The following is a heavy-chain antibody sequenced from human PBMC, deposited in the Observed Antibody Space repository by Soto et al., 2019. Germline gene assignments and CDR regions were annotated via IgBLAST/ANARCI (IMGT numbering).Heavy chain of an antibody. CDR2: ISGGGGST. CDR1: GFTFSRYA. D-gene: IGHD3-10*01. V-gene: IGHV3-23*01. Sequence: GGSLRLSCAASGFTFSRYAMSWVRQAPGKGLEWVSGISGGGGSTYYADSVKGRFTISRDNSKNTLYLQMNNLRAEDTAVYYCAKTRSDTIMVLFGLDVWGQGTTVTVSS. J-gene: IGHJ6*02. CDR3: AKTRSDTIMVLFGLDV.